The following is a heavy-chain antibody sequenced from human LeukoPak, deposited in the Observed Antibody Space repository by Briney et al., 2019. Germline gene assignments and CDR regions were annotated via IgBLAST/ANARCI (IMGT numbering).Heavy chain of an antibody. CDR3: ARDYNYAFDN. CDR1: GFTFSSYS. V-gene: IGHV3-48*04. D-gene: IGHD1-1*01. J-gene: IGHJ4*02. CDR2: IGISSGNT. Sequence: PGGSLRLSCAASGFTFSSYSMNWVRQAPGKGLEWISYIGISSGNTKYADSVKGRFTISGDNAKNPLYLQMNNLRVDDTAVYYCARDYNYAFDNWGQGTLVTVSS.